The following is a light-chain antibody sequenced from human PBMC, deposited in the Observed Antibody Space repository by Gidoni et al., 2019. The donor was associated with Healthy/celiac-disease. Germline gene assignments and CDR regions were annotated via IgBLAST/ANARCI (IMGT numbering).Light chain of an antibody. CDR2: AAS. J-gene: IGKJ1*01. Sequence: DIQTIQAPSSLSASVGDRVTITCRASQSISSYLNWYQQKPGKAPKLLIYAASSLQSGVPSRFSGSGSGTDFTLTISSLQPEDFATYYCQQSYSTPRTFGQGTKVEIK. CDR3: QQSYSTPRT. CDR1: QSISSY. V-gene: IGKV1-39*01.